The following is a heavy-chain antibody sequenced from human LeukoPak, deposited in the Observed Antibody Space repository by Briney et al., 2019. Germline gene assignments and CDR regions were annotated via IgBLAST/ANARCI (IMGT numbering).Heavy chain of an antibody. V-gene: IGHV3-23*01. CDR1: GFTFSSYA. CDR3: AKDGGLLWFGELPRTFYYMDV. Sequence: PGGSLRLSCAASGFTFSSYAMSWVRQAPGKGLEWVSAISGSGGSTYYADSVKGRFTISRDNSKNTLYLQMNSLRAEDTAVYYCAKDGGLLWFGELPRTFYYMDVWGKGTTVTVSS. D-gene: IGHD3-10*01. CDR2: ISGSGGST. J-gene: IGHJ6*03.